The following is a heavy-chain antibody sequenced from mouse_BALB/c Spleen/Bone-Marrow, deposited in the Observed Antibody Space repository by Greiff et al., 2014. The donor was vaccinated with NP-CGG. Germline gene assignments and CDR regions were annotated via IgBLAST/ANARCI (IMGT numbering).Heavy chain of an antibody. D-gene: IGHD1-2*01. CDR3: ARDRTTATLYWYFDV. J-gene: IGHJ1*01. Sequence: EVKVVESGGGLVQPGGSLRLSCATSGFTFTDYYMSWVRQPPGKALEWLGFIRSKANGYTTEYSASVKGRFTISRDNSQSILYLQMNTLRAEDSATYYCARDRTTATLYWYFDVWGAGTTVTVSS. V-gene: IGHV7-3*02. CDR1: GFTFTDYY. CDR2: IRSKANGYTT.